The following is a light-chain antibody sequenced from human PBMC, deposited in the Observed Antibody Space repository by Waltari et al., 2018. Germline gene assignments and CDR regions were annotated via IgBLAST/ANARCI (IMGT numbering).Light chain of an antibody. J-gene: IGKJ1*01. CDR1: QSVTGNN. CDR2: GAT. Sequence: VVLTQSPTTVSVSPGDSATPPCRASQSVTGNNLAWYQQKQCQTPRLRIYGATTRASGIPDRFSGSGSGTEFTLIISRLEAEDLADYYCQQYGTSSWTFGQGTRVEFK. CDR3: QQYGTSSWT. V-gene: IGKV3-20*01.